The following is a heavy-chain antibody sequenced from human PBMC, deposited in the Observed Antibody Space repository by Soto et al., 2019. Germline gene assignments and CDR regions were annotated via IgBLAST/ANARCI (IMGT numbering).Heavy chain of an antibody. CDR1: GGTFSSYA. J-gene: IGHJ5*02. CDR2: LIPIFGTA. Sequence: QVQLVQSGAEVKKPGSSVKVSCKASGGTFSSYAISWVRQAPGQGLEWMGGLIPIFGTANYAQKFQGRVTITADKSTSTAYRELSSLRSEDTAVYYCASHHSGTNWFDPWGQGTLVTVSS. V-gene: IGHV1-69*06. CDR3: ASHHSGTNWFDP. D-gene: IGHD6-25*01.